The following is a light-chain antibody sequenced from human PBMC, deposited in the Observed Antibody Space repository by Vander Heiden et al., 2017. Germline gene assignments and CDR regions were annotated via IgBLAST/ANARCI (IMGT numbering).Light chain of an antibody. CDR3: AAWDDSLNRV. CDR2: NNN. J-gene: IGLJ2*01. V-gene: IGLV1-44*01. Sequence: QSVLTQPPSASGTPGQRVAISCSGSSSNIASNTVNWYQQFPGTAPKLLIYNNNQRPSGVPDRFSGSKSGTSASLAISGLRSEDEADYYCAAWDDSLNRVFGGGTKLTVL. CDR1: SSNIASNT.